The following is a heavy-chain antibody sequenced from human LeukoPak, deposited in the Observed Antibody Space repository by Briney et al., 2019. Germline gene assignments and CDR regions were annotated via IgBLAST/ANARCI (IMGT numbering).Heavy chain of an antibody. CDR3: ARVFSSYYDILTGYSGRYYFDY. J-gene: IGHJ4*02. CDR2: IYHSGST. CDR1: GGSISSSNW. D-gene: IGHD3-9*01. Sequence: SETLSLTCAVSGGSISSSNWWSWVRQPPGKGLEWIGEIYHSGSTNYNPSLKSRVTISVDKSKNQFSLKLSSVTAADTAVYYRARVFSSYYDILTGYSGRYYFDYWGQGTLVTVSS. V-gene: IGHV4-4*02.